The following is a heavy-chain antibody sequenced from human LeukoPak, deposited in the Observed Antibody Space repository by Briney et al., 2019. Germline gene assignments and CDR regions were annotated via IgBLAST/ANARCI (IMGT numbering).Heavy chain of an antibody. Sequence: GGSLRLSCVASGLTFHDYAMHWVRQAPGKGLEWVSGINWNGGSTGYADSVKGRFTISRDNAKNSLYLQMNSLRAEDTALYYCARGVRGFDYWGQGTLVTVSS. CDR1: GLTFHDYA. CDR2: INWNGGST. D-gene: IGHD3-10*01. V-gene: IGHV3-20*04. J-gene: IGHJ4*02. CDR3: ARGVRGFDY.